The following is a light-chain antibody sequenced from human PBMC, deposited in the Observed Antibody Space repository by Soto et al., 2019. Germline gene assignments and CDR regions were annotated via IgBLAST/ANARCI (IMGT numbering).Light chain of an antibody. CDR1: ESVSSN. J-gene: IGKJ4*01. Sequence: ELGMTQSPATLSVSQGERATLSCRASESVSSNLSWYQQKPGHAPRLIIYSASARATGIPARFSGSGSGTECTLTISSLQSEDFAVYYCQQYNKWPLTFGGGTKVEIK. CDR2: SAS. CDR3: QQYNKWPLT. V-gene: IGKV3-15*01.